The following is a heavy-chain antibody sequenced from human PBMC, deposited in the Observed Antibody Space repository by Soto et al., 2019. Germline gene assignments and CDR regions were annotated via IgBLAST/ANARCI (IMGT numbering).Heavy chain of an antibody. V-gene: IGHV4-39*02. J-gene: IGHJ6*03. CDR2: VSHRGCT. CDR1: GGSISSSSFY. CDR3: VSPYNFYFMDV. Sequence: PSETLSLTCTVSGGSISSSSFYWGWVRQPPGKGLEWIGSVSHRGCTYYNPSLTSRVTISVDTSKNHFFLKLNSLIAADTAVYYCVSPYNFYFMDVWGKGTPVTVSS. D-gene: IGHD3-16*01.